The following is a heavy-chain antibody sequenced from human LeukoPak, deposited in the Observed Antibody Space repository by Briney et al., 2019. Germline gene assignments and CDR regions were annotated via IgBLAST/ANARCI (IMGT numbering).Heavy chain of an antibody. V-gene: IGHV3-11*04. CDR3: ARRRGYSYGYHYYYYMDV. D-gene: IGHD5-18*01. Sequence: GGSLRLSCAASGFTFSDYYMSWIRQAPGKGLEWVSYISSSGSTIYYADSVKGRFTISRDNAKNSLYLQMNSLRAEDTAVYYCARRRGYSYGYHYYYYMDVWGKGTTVTVSS. CDR1: GFTFSDYY. CDR2: ISSSGSTI. J-gene: IGHJ6*03.